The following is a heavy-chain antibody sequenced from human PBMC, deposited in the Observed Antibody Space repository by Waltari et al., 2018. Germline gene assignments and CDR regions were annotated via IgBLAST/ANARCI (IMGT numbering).Heavy chain of an antibody. J-gene: IGHJ4*02. CDR3: ARDRNSWLKTDY. V-gene: IGHV1-18*01. D-gene: IGHD3-9*01. CDR1: GYTFTNYG. Sequence: QVQLVQSGAEVKKPGASVRVSCKASGYTFTNYGISWVRQAPGQGLEWVGWVSAYNGDTKYAQKLQDRGTRTTDTSTSTAYMEVRSLRDYDTAVYYCARDRNSWLKTDYWGQGTLVTVSS. CDR2: VSAYNGDT.